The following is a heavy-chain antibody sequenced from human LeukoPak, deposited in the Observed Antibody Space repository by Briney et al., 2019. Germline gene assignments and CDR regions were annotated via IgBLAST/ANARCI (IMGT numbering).Heavy chain of an antibody. D-gene: IGHD6-13*01. Sequence: GRSLRLSCAASGFTFDDYAMHWVRQAPGKGLEWVSGISWNSGSIGYADSVKGRFTISRDNAKNSLYLQMNSLRAEDTALYYCAKEAPADMGFDYRGQGTLVTVSS. CDR2: ISWNSGSI. CDR1: GFTFDDYA. V-gene: IGHV3-9*01. CDR3: AKEAPADMGFDY. J-gene: IGHJ4*02.